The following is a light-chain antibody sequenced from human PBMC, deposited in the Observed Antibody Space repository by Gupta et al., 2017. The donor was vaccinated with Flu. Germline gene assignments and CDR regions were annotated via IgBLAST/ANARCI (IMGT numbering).Light chain of an antibody. Sequence: DIVIPQFPDSLAVSLGERATINCKSSQSVLYSSNNKNYLAWYQQKPGQPPKLLIYWASTRESGVPDRFSGGGSGTDFTLTISSLQAEDVAVYYCQQYYSTPFTFGPGTKVDIK. CDR3: QQYYSTPFT. J-gene: IGKJ3*01. V-gene: IGKV4-1*01. CDR2: WAS. CDR1: QSVLYSSNNKNY.